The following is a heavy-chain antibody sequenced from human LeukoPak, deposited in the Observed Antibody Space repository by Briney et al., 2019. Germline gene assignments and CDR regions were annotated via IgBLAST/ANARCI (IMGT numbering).Heavy chain of an antibody. CDR2: IYPGDSNT. V-gene: IGHV5-51*01. J-gene: IGHJ3*02. CDR1: GYSFTSYW. D-gene: IGHD3/OR15-3a*01. Sequence: KSGESLKISCKGSGYSFTSYWIGWVRQMPGKGLEWMGIIYPGDSNTIYSPSFQGQVTISADKSISIAYLQWSSLKASDTAMYYCARRGTGRLDAFDIWGQGTMVTVSS. CDR3: ARRGTGRLDAFDI.